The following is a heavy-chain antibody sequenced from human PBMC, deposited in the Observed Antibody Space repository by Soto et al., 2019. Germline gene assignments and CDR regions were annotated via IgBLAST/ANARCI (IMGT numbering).Heavy chain of an antibody. CDR2: IYYSGST. CDR1: GGSISSSSYY. CDR3: ARQDGYYYYYMDV. V-gene: IGHV4-39*01. J-gene: IGHJ6*03. Sequence: SETLSLTCTVSGGSISSSSYYWGWIRQPPGKGLEWIGSIYYSGSTYYNPSLKSRVTISVDTSKNQFSLKLSSVTAADTAVYYCARQDGYYYYYMDVWGKGTTVTVSS.